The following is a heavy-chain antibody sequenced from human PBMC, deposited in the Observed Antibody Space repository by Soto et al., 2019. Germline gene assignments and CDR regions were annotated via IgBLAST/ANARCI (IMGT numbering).Heavy chain of an antibody. V-gene: IGHV3-23*01. D-gene: IGHD6-19*01. CDR3: AKDRGSSGWYFIFDY. J-gene: IGHJ4*02. Sequence: GGSLRLSCAASGLTFTSYWMHWVRQAPGKGLEWVSGISGGGSSIYNADSVKGRFTISRDNSKNTLYLQMNSLRAEDTAVYYYAKDRGSSGWYFIFDYWGQGTLVTVSS. CDR2: ISGGGSSI. CDR1: GLTFTSYW.